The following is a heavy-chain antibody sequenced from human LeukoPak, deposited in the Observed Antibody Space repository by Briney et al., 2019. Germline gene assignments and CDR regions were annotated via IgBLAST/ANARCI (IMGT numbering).Heavy chain of an antibody. CDR2: INSDGSST. Sequence: QPGGSLRLSCAASAFTFSSCWMQWVRQAPGKGLVWVSRINSDGSSTNYADSVKGRFTISRDNAKNTLYLQMNSLRAEDTAVYYCARAKVGAPYFDYWGQGTLVTVSS. J-gene: IGHJ4*02. D-gene: IGHD1-26*01. V-gene: IGHV3-74*01. CDR3: ARAKVGAPYFDY. CDR1: AFTFSSCW.